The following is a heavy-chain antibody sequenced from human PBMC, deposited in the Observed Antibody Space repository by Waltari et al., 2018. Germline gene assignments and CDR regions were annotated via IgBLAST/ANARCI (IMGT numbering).Heavy chain of an antibody. Sequence: QVQLQESGPGLVKPSETLSLTCTVPGGSISSYYWSWIRQPPGKGLEWIGYIYYSGNTNYNPSLKSRVTISVDTSKNQFSLKLSSVTAADTAVYYCARAQYSYGRYDAFDIWGQGTMVTVSS. V-gene: IGHV4-59*01. J-gene: IGHJ3*02. CDR2: IYYSGNT. D-gene: IGHD5-18*01. CDR1: GGSISSYY. CDR3: ARAQYSYGRYDAFDI.